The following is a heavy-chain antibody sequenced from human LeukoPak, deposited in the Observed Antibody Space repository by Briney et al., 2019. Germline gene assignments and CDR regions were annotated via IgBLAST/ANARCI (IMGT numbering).Heavy chain of an antibody. CDR2: ISYSGNT. CDR3: ARRGGSGWDFDY. Sequence: SETLSLTCSVSGASISSSSYFWGWIRQPPGKGLEWIGTISYSGNTYYNPSLRSRVTISVDTSKNQFSLRLSSVTAADTAVYYCARRGGSGWDFDYWGQGTLVTVSS. CDR1: GASISSSSYF. D-gene: IGHD6-19*01. V-gene: IGHV4-39*01. J-gene: IGHJ4*02.